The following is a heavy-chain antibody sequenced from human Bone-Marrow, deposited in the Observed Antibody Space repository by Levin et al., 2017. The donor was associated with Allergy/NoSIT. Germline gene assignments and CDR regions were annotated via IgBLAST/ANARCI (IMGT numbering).Heavy chain of an antibody. V-gene: IGHV3-23*01. CDR1: GFSLTSYA. J-gene: IGHJ4*02. CDR2: ITASGGAT. Sequence: GGSLRLSCAASGFSLTSYAMTWVRQAPGKGLEGVSSITASGGATYFADSVKGRFTISRDTSKNTVYLQMNSLRAEDTAVYYCAKGADDLWSDYHHFDYWGQGTLVTVSS. CDR3: AKGADDLWSDYHHFDY. D-gene: IGHD3-3*01.